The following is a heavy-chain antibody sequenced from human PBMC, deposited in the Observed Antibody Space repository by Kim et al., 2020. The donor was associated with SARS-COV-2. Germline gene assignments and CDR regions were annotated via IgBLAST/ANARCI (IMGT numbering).Heavy chain of an antibody. CDR3: ARVRMAILYYFDY. J-gene: IGHJ4*02. D-gene: IGHD2-21*01. V-gene: IGHV3-11*01. Sequence: ADSVKARVTNSRDNAKNSLYLQMTSLRAEDTAVYYCARVRMAILYYFDYWGQGTLVTVSS.